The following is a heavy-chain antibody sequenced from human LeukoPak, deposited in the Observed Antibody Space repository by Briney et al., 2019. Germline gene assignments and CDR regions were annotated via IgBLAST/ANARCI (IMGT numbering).Heavy chain of an antibody. CDR3: ARGRRRVTTDY. CDR2: INHSGST. V-gene: IGHV4-34*01. D-gene: IGHD4-17*01. Sequence: SETLSLTCAVYSGSFSGYYWSWIRQPPGKGLEWIGEINHSGSTNYNPSLKSRVTISVDTSKNQFSLKLSSVTAADTAVYYCARGRRRVTTDYWGQGTLVTVSS. CDR1: SGSFSGYY. J-gene: IGHJ4*02.